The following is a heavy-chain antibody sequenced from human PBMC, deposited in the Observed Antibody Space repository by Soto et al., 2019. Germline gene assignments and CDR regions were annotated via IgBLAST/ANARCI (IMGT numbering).Heavy chain of an antibody. D-gene: IGHD2-2*01. CDR3: ARRGEDIVVVPAAHYYYYYYMDV. CDR1: GGSFSGYY. Sequence: SETLSLTCAVYGGSFSGYYWSWIRQPPGKGLEWIGEINHSGSTNYNPSLKSRVTISVDTSKNQFSLKLSSVTAADTAVYYCARRGEDIVVVPAAHYYYYYYMDVWGKGTTVTVSS. CDR2: INHSGST. J-gene: IGHJ6*03. V-gene: IGHV4-34*01.